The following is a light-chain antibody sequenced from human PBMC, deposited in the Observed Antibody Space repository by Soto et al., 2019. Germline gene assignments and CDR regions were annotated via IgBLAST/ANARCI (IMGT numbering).Light chain of an antibody. CDR1: ESIDTR. CDR3: QQYSSYPWT. Sequence: DIPMTQSPSTLSASVGDRVTITCRASESIDTRLAWYQQRPGKAPNLLIYMASSLETGVPSRFSGSGSGTEFTLTISSLQPDDFATYYCQQYSSYPWTFGQGTKVDIK. V-gene: IGKV1-5*03. CDR2: MAS. J-gene: IGKJ1*01.